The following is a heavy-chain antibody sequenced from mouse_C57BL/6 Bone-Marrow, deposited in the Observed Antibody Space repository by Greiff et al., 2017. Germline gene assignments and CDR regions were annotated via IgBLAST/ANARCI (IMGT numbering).Heavy chain of an antibody. CDR3: ARSRRLLLRAWFAY. Sequence: VQLQQPGAELVKPGASVKLSCKASGYTFTSYWMHWVKQRPGRGLEWIGRIDPNSGGTKYNEKFKSKATLTVDKPSSTAYRQLSSLTSEDSAVYYCARSRRLLLRAWFAYWGQGTLVTVSA. CDR2: IDPNSGGT. D-gene: IGHD1-1*01. CDR1: GYTFTSYW. V-gene: IGHV1-72*01. J-gene: IGHJ3*01.